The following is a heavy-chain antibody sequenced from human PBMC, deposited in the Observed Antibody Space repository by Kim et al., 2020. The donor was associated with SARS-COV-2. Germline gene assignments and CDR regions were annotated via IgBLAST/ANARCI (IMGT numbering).Heavy chain of an antibody. J-gene: IGHJ5*02. CDR3: ATQRYCTTDRCYPFVDWFDP. CDR2: FDPEDRKS. V-gene: IGHV1-24*01. Sequence: ASVKVSCKVSGHTLNELSMHWVRQAPGKGLEWMAGFDPEDRKSMFAEKFRGRVILTEDKSTNTAYMELTTLRSEDTAVYYCATQRYCTTDRCYPFVDWFDPWGQGTQVSVSS. CDR1: GHTLNELS. D-gene: IGHD2-8*01.